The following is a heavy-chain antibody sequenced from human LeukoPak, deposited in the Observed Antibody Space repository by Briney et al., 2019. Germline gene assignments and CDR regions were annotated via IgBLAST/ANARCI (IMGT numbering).Heavy chain of an antibody. V-gene: IGHV3-23*01. CDR3: AKDTSSSGIDAFDI. J-gene: IGHJ3*02. Sequence: SVKGRFTISRDNSNNMLYLQMTSLRAEDTALYYCAKDTSSSGIDAFDIWGQGTMVTVSS. D-gene: IGHD1-26*01.